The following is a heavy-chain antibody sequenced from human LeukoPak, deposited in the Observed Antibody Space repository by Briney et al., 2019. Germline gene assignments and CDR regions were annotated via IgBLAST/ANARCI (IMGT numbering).Heavy chain of an antibody. CDR3: AREGTGRCSSTSCRRAYYYYMDV. D-gene: IGHD2-2*01. CDR1: GGSISSYY. V-gene: IGHV4-4*07. Sequence: SETLSLTCTVSGGSISSYYWSWIRQPAGKGLEWIGRIYTSGSTNYNPSLKSRVTMSVDTSKNQFSLKLSSVTAADTAVYYCAREGTGRCSSTSCRRAYYYYMDVWGKGTTVTVSS. J-gene: IGHJ6*03. CDR2: IYTSGST.